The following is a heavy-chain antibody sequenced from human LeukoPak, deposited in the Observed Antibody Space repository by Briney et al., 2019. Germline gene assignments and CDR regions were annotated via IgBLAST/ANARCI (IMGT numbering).Heavy chain of an antibody. V-gene: IGHV3-23*01. CDR3: AKDLTSLPTFFDY. J-gene: IGHJ4*02. CDR1: GFTFSSYA. CDR2: ISDSGGST. Sequence: GGSLRLSCAASGFTFSSYAMSWVRQAPGKGLEWGSAISDSGGSTYYADSAKGRCTISRDNPKNTLYLQMNSLSAEDTAVYYCAKDLTSLPTFFDYWGQGTLVTVSS. D-gene: IGHD2/OR15-2a*01.